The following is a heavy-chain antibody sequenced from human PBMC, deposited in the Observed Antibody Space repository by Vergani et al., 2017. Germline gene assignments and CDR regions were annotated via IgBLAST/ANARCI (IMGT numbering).Heavy chain of an antibody. CDR1: GYTFTGYY. J-gene: IGHJ4*02. V-gene: IGHV1-2*02. D-gene: IGHD3-9*01. CDR2: INPNSGGT. CDR3: ARGRYFDWLFQLDY. Sequence: VQLLESGAEVKKPGASVKVSCKASGYTFTGYYMHWVRQAPGQGLEWMGWINPNSGGTNYAQKFQGRVTITADKSTSTAYMELSSLRAEDTAVYYCARGRYFDWLFQLDYWGQGTLVTVSS.